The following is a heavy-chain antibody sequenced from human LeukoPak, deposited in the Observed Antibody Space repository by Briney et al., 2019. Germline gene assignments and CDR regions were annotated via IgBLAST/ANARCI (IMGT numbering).Heavy chain of an antibody. D-gene: IGHD3-16*02. CDR2: ISSSSSYI. Sequence: GGSLRLSCAASGFTVSSNYMSWVRQAPGKGLEWVSSISSSSSYIYYADSVKGRFTISRDNAKNSLYLQMNSLRAEDTAVYYCARDTMITFGGVIVIPFDYWGQGTLVTVSS. CDR1: GFTVSSNY. CDR3: ARDTMITFGGVIVIPFDY. J-gene: IGHJ4*02. V-gene: IGHV3-21*01.